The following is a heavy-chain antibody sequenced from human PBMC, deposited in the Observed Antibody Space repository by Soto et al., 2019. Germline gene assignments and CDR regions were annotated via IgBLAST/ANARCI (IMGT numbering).Heavy chain of an antibody. CDR2: IIPICGTA. V-gene: IGHV1-69*12. J-gene: IGHJ5*02. D-gene: IGHD3-22*01. CDR3: ARELYYYDSSGYYTVRRFDP. CDR1: GGTFSSYA. Sequence: QVQLVQSGAEVKKPGSSVKVSCKASGGTFSSYAISWVRQAPGQGLEWMGGIIPICGTANYAQKFQGRVTITADESTSTAYMERSSLRSEDTAVYYCARELYYYDSSGYYTVRRFDPWGQGTLVTVSS.